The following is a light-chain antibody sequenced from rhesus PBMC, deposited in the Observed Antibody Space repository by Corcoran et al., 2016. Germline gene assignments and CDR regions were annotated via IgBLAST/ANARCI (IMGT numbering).Light chain of an antibody. J-gene: IGKJ1*01. CDR3: QQESNWSQP. CDR2: DAA. V-gene: IGKV3-17*02. CDR1: QSVSSR. Sequence: EIVMTQSPATLSLSPGERATLSCRASQSVSSRLAWYQQKPGQAPRLLIADAASRVTGIPDRFSGSGSGTDFTLTISSLEPEVFAVYFCQQESNWSQPFGQGTKVEIK.